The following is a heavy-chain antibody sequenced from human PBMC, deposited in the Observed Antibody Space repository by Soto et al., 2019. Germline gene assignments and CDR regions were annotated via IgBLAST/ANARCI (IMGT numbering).Heavy chain of an antibody. CDR3: ARREAYSRGGYYGMDV. J-gene: IGHJ6*02. D-gene: IGHD6-19*01. CDR1: GGTFSSYA. V-gene: IGHV1-69*12. Sequence: QVQLVQSGAEVKKPGSSVKVSCKASGGTFSSYAISWVRQAPGQGLEWMGGIIPIFGTANYAQKFQGRVTITADESTSTAYMELSSLRSDDTAVYYCARREAYSRGGYYGMDVWGQGTTVTVSS. CDR2: IIPIFGTA.